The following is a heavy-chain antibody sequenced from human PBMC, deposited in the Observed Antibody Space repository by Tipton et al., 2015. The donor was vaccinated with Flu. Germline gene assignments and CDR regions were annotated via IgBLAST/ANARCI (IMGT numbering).Heavy chain of an antibody. Sequence: SLRLSCAASGFTFSSYGMHWVRQAPGKGLEWVAVIWYDGSNKYYADSVKGRFTISRDNSKNTLYLQMNSLRAEDTAVYYCARDQWELLPGDLGYWGQGTLVTVSS. D-gene: IGHD1-26*01. CDR3: ARDQWELLPGDLGY. V-gene: IGHV3-33*01. CDR1: GFTFSSYG. J-gene: IGHJ4*02. CDR2: IWYDGSNK.